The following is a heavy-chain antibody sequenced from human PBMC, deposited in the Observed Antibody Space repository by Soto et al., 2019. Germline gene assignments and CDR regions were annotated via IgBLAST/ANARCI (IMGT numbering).Heavy chain of an antibody. J-gene: IGHJ4*02. CDR2: IWYDGNNE. Sequence: QVQLVESGGGVVQPGRSLRLSCAASGFTFSNYGLHWVRQAPGKGLEWVALIWYDGNNEYYANSVKGRFTISRDNSKNTVYLQLNSLRAEDTAVYYCARDFSGPLDYWGQGNPVTVSS. CDR3: ARDFSGPLDY. V-gene: IGHV3-33*01. D-gene: IGHD3-3*01. CDR1: GFTFSNYG.